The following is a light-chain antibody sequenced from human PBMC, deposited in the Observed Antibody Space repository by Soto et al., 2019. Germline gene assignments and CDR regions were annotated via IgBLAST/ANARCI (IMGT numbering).Light chain of an antibody. J-gene: IGKJ2*01. CDR1: QSINYY. CDR3: QQSFTTPYT. CDR2: TAA. Sequence: DIQMTQSPSSLSASIGDRVIITCRASQSINYYLNWYQQQPGKAPKLLVSTAASLRSGVPSRFSGSASGTDFALTLSSLQPEDFATYYCQQSFTTPYTFGQGTKLEI. V-gene: IGKV1-39*01.